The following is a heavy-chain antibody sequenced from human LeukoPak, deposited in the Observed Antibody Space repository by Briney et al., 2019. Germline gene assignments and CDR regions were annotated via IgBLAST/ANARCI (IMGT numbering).Heavy chain of an antibody. J-gene: IGHJ5*02. D-gene: IGHD3-3*01. CDR2: ISAYNGNT. V-gene: IGHV1-18*01. Sequence: ASVKVSCKASGYTFTSYGISWVRQAPGQGLEWMGWISAYNGNTNYAQKLQGRVIMTTDTSTSTAYMELRSLRSDDTAVYYCARGPGGITIFGVVTANWFDPWGQGTLVTVSS. CDR1: GYTFTSYG. CDR3: ARGPGGITIFGVVTANWFDP.